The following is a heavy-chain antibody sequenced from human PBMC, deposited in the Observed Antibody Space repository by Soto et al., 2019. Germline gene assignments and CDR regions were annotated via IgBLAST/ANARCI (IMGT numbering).Heavy chain of an antibody. V-gene: IGHV3-23*01. J-gene: IGHJ6*03. CDR3: ATSQSALYCMDV. CDR2: FGGSGGT. CDR1: GFTFSNYA. Sequence: EVQVLESGGGLVQPGGSLRLSCVGSGFTFSNYAMAWVRQAPGKGLEWVSGFGGSGGTYYADSVKGRYTIFRDNSKNTLYLQMNSLRVEDTVVYYCATSQSALYCMDVWGKGTAVTVSS.